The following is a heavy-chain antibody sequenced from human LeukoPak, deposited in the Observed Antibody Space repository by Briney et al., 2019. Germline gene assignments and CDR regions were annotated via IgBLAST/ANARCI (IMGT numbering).Heavy chain of an antibody. V-gene: IGHV3-74*01. CDR1: GFTFSSYW. Sequence: EAGGSLRLSCAASGFTFSSYWMHWVRQAPGKGLVWVSRIKSDGSTTTYADSVKGRFTISRDNAENTLYLQMNSLRAEDTAVYYCARVVDTHFDYWGQGTLVTVSS. J-gene: IGHJ4*02. D-gene: IGHD5-18*01. CDR2: IKSDGSTT. CDR3: ARVVDTHFDY.